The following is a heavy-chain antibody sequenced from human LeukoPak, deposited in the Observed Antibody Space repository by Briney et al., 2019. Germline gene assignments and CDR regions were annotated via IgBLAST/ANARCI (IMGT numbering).Heavy chain of an antibody. V-gene: IGHV4-34*01. CDR2: INHSGST. CDR3: ARGTSYDP. CDR1: GGSFSGYY. J-gene: IGHJ5*02. Sequence: PSETLSLTCAVYGGSFSGYYWSWIRQPPGKGLEWIGEINHSGSTNYNPSLKSRVTISVDTSKNQFSLKLSSVTAADTAVYYCARGTSYDPWGQGTLVTVSS.